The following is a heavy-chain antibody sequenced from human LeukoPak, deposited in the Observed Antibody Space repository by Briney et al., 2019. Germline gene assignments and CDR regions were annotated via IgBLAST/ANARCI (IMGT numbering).Heavy chain of an antibody. Sequence: GGSLRLSCAASGFTFSSYAMTWVRQAPGKGLEWVSTISSSGGTTHYADSVKGRFTISRDNSKNTLYLQMNSLRAEDTAVYYCANAPVYSSSWYGFYYWGQGTQVTVS. J-gene: IGHJ4*02. D-gene: IGHD6-13*01. CDR1: GFTFSSYA. V-gene: IGHV3-23*01. CDR3: ANAPVYSSSWYGFYY. CDR2: ISSSGGTT.